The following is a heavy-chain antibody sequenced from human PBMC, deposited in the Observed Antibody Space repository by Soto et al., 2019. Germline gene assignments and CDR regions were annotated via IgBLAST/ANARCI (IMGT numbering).Heavy chain of an antibody. CDR2: IHQSGSP. CDR3: ARGAPRGIIHDFDS. V-gene: IGHV4-38-2*01. D-gene: IGHD3-10*01. CDR1: NVSLIKEYY. J-gene: IGHJ4*02. Sequence: PXETLSLTCAVSNVSLIKEYYWGWVRQPPGKGLEWIGSIHQSGSPYYNPSLKSRLTISIDLSKKQFSLRLSSVTAADTAVYYCARGAPRGIIHDFDSWGQGSLVTVSS.